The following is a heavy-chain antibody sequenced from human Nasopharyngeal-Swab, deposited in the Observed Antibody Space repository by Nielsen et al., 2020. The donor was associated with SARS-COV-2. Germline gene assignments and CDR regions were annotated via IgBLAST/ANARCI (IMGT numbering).Heavy chain of an antibody. Sequence: GGSLRLSCAASGFTFSSYDMHWVRQAPGKGLEWVSAIGTAGDTYYPGSVKGRFTISRENAKNSLYLQMNSLRAGDTAVYYCARGGNYYDSSGYVYYYYGMDVWGQGTTVTVSS. V-gene: IGHV3-13*01. J-gene: IGHJ6*02. D-gene: IGHD3-22*01. CDR1: GFTFSSYD. CDR2: IGTAGDT. CDR3: ARGGNYYDSSGYVYYYYGMDV.